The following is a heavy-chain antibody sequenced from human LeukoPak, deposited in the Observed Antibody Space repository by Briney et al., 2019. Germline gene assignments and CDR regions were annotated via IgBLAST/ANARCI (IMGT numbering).Heavy chain of an antibody. V-gene: IGHV1-2*02. D-gene: IGHD6-19*01. Sequence: SVKVSSKASGYTFPGYYMHWVREAPGQGLEWVGWINPNSGGTNYAQKFQGRVTMTRDTSISTAYMELSRLRSDDTAVYYCAKTGQWLVEAFDIWGQGTMVTVSS. CDR2: INPNSGGT. CDR1: GYTFPGYY. CDR3: AKTGQWLVEAFDI. J-gene: IGHJ3*02.